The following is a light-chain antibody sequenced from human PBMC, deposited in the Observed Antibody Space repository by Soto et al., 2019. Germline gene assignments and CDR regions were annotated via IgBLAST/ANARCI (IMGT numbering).Light chain of an antibody. Sequence: QSALTQPASVSGSPGQSITISCTGTSSDVGAYNYVSWYQQHLGKVPKLMIYDVSDRPSGVSYRFSGSKSGNTASLTISGLQAEDEADYYCSSFTRSNSYVFGTGTKVTVL. CDR3: SSFTRSNSYV. J-gene: IGLJ1*01. CDR1: SSDVGAYNY. CDR2: DVS. V-gene: IGLV2-14*03.